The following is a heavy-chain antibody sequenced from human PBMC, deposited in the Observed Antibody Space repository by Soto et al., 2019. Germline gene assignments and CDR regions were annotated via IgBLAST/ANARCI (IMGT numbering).Heavy chain of an antibody. CDR3: ARDPIGYYDSSGHFDY. D-gene: IGHD3-22*01. CDR1: GFTFSSYA. J-gene: IGHJ4*02. V-gene: IGHV3-30-3*01. Sequence: GGSLRLSCAASGFTFSSYAMHWVRQAPGKGLEWVAVISYDGSNKYYADSVKGRFTISRDNSKNTLYLQMNSLRAEDTAVYYCARDPIGYYDSSGHFDYWGQGTLVTVSS. CDR2: ISYDGSNK.